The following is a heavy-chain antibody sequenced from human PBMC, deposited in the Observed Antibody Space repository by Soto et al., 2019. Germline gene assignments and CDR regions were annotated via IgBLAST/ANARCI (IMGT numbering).Heavy chain of an antibody. D-gene: IGHD3-3*01. Sequence: GPPLGDPPQDRTATRASPWVSLGLSGICFAWLRQPPGKALEWLARIDWDDNKYYTTSLKTRLTISKDTSKTQVVLTMTNMDPVDTATYYGARGAIRFLEGRVYYYGRDVWGQGT. J-gene: IGHJ6*02. V-gene: IGHV2-70*11. CDR2: IDWDDNK. CDR3: ARGAIRFLEGRVYYYGRDV. CDR1: WVSLGLSGIC.